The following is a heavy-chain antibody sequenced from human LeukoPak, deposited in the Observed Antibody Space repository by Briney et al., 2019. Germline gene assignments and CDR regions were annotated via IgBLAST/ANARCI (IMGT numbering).Heavy chain of an antibody. Sequence: GGALRLSCAASGFTFTNYAMSWVRQAPGKGLEWVSAISGSFTRTYYADSVKGRCTISRDNSKNTLYLQMGSLRPEDMAVYYCVRGSGRYPGGVGYFDYWGRGILVSVSS. J-gene: IGHJ4*02. CDR2: ISGSFTRT. CDR3: VRGSGRYPGGVGYFDY. D-gene: IGHD1-26*01. CDR1: GFTFTNYA. V-gene: IGHV3-23*01.